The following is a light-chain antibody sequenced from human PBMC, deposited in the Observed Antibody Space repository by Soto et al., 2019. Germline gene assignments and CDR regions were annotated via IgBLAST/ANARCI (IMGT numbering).Light chain of an antibody. Sequence: EIVLTQSPGTLSVSQGERVTLSCRASQSVNSNFLAWYQQRPGQAPRLLLFGASYRATGIPDRFSGSGSGTDFTLTISRLEAEDFAVYYCQQYSSSPPEFTFGPGTRVDSK. CDR2: GAS. CDR3: QQYSSSPPEFT. CDR1: QSVNSNF. V-gene: IGKV3-20*01. J-gene: IGKJ3*01.